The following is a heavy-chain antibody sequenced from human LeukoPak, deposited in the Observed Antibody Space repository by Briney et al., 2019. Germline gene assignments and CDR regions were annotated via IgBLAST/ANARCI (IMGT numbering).Heavy chain of an antibody. CDR2: ISGSGGST. Sequence: PGGSLRLSCAASGFTFSSYAMSWVRQAPGKRLEWVSAISGSGGSTYYADSVKGRFTISRDNSKNTLYLQMNSLRAEDTAVYYCAKGMLLYYDSSGYEDYWGQGTLVTVSS. J-gene: IGHJ4*02. D-gene: IGHD3-22*01. CDR3: AKGMLLYYDSSGYEDY. V-gene: IGHV3-23*01. CDR1: GFTFSSYA.